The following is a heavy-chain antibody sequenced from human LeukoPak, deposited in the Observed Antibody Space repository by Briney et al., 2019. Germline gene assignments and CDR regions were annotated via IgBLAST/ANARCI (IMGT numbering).Heavy chain of an antibody. Sequence: PGGSLRLSCATSGFTFSPFWIHWVRQPPGKGLEWIGEIYHSGSTNYNPSLKSRVTISVDKSKNQFSLKLSSVTAADTAVYYCARVWGALYYYDSGGGLAFDYWGQGTLVTVSS. V-gene: IGHV4-4*02. D-gene: IGHD3-22*01. CDR2: IYHSGST. CDR1: GFTFSPFW. CDR3: ARVWGALYYYDSGGGLAFDY. J-gene: IGHJ4*02.